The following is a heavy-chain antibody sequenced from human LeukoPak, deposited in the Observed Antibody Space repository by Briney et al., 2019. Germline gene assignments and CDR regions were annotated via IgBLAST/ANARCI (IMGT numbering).Heavy chain of an antibody. J-gene: IGHJ5*02. CDR3: ASLGTLRS. D-gene: IGHD7-27*01. CDR1: GDSISSSSYY. CDR2: ISYSGTN. Sequence: SETLSLICTASGDSISSSSYYWGWIRQPPGNGLEWIGSISYSGTNYNNPSLKSRVSILIDTSKNQFSVKLTSVTAADTAMYYCASLGTLRSWGQGTLVTVSS. V-gene: IGHV4-39*01.